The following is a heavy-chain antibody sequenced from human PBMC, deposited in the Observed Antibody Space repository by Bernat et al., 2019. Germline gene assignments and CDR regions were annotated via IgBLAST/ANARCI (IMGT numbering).Heavy chain of an antibody. CDR1: GFTFSSYW. CDR3: ARGDYSSGWYWYFDL. J-gene: IGHJ2*01. Sequence: EVQLVESGGGLVKPGGSLRLSCAASGFTFSSYWMHWVRQAPGKGLVWFSLINIDGSSTSYADSVKGRFTISRDNAKNTLYLQMNSLRAEDTAVYYCARGDYSSGWYWYFDLWGRGTLVTVSS. CDR2: INIDGSST. D-gene: IGHD6-19*01. V-gene: IGHV3-74*02.